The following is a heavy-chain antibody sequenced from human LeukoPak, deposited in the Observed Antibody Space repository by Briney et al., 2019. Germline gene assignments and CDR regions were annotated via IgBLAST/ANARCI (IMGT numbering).Heavy chain of an antibody. D-gene: IGHD3-3*01. J-gene: IGHJ4*02. V-gene: IGHV4-34*01. CDR2: GNHSGST. CDR1: GGSFSRYY. CDR3: ARGGAIFGVVTLKY. Sequence: PSETLSLTCAVYGGSFSRYYWSWTRQPPRKGLELMGEGNHSGSTNYNPSPKIQVTISVSTSKNQFSLKLSSVSAADAAVYYCARGGAIFGVVTLKYWGQGTLVTVSS.